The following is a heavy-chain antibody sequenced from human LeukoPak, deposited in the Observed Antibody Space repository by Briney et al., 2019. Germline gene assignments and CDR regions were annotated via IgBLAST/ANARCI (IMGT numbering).Heavy chain of an antibody. V-gene: IGHV4-39*01. Sequence: SETLSLTCTVSGGSISSYSYYWGWIRQPPGKGLEWIGSIYYSGSTYYNPSLKGRVTISVDTSKNQFSLKLSSVTAADTAVYYCASGGIYTAMIDYWGQGTLVTVSS. D-gene: IGHD5-18*01. CDR3: ASGGIYTAMIDY. CDR2: IYYSGST. CDR1: GGSISSYSYY. J-gene: IGHJ4*02.